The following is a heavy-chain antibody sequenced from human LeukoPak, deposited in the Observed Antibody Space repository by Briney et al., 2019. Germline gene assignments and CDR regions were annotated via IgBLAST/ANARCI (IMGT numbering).Heavy chain of an antibody. J-gene: IGHJ2*01. CDR1: GGSISSYC. V-gene: IGHV4-59*01. CDR3: ARDPVKYSSGKRYGYFDL. Sequence: SETLSLTCTVSGGSISSYCWSWIRQPPGKGLEWIGYIYYSGSTNYNPSLKSRVTISVDTSKNQFSLKLSSVTAADTAVYYCARDPVKYSSGKRYGYFDLWGRGTLVTVSS. D-gene: IGHD6-19*01. CDR2: IYYSGST.